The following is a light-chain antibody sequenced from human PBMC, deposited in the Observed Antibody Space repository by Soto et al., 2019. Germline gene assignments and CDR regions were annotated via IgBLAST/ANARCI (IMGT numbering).Light chain of an antibody. Sequence: EIVLTQSPATLSLSPGERATLSCRASQSVSSYLAWYQQKPGQAPRLLIYDASNRATGIPARFSGSGSGTDFTLTISSLEPEDFAVYYCQQPSNWQGRFTFGPGTKVDIK. V-gene: IGKV3-11*01. CDR1: QSVSSY. CDR3: QQPSNWQGRFT. J-gene: IGKJ3*01. CDR2: DAS.